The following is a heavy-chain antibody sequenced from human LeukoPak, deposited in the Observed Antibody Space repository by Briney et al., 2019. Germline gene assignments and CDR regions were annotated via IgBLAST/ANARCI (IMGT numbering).Heavy chain of an antibody. CDR2: IYYSEST. CDR3: ASSIRRRQRNYYYYMDV. CDR1: GGSISSYY. V-gene: IGHV4-59*01. J-gene: IGHJ6*03. Sequence: SETLSLTCTVSGGSISSYYWSWIRQPPGKGLEWIGYIYYSESTNYNPSLKSRVTISVDTSKNQFSLKLSSVTAADTAVYYCASSIRRRQRNYYYYMDVWGKGTTVTVSS. D-gene: IGHD2/OR15-2a*01.